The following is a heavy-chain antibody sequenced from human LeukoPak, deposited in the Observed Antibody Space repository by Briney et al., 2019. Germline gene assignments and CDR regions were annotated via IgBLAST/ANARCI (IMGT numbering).Heavy chain of an antibody. Sequence: GGSLRLSCAASGLTFSDYYMSWIRQAPGKGLEWVSYISSSGSTIYYADSVKGRFTISRDNAKNSLYLQMNSLRAEDTAVYYCARDGRRQLEVFDIWGQGTMVTVSS. CDR2: ISSSGSTI. CDR1: GLTFSDYY. V-gene: IGHV3-11*04. CDR3: ARDGRRQLEVFDI. J-gene: IGHJ3*02. D-gene: IGHD6-6*01.